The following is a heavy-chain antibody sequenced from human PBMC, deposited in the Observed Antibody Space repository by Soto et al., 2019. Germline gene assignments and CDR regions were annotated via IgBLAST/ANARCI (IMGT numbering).Heavy chain of an antibody. J-gene: IGHJ5*02. CDR2: FDPEDGET. V-gene: IGHV1-24*01. D-gene: IGHD6-19*01. Sequence: ASVKVSCKVSGYTLTELSMHWVRQAPGKGLEWMGGFDPEDGETIYAQKFQGRVTMTEDTSTDTAYMELSSLRSEDTAVYYCATEKSSGWGHNWFDPWGQGTLVTVSS. CDR3: ATEKSSGWGHNWFDP. CDR1: GYTLTELS.